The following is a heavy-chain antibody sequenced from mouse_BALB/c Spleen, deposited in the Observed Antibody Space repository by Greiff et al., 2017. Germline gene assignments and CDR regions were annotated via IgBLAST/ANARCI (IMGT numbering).Heavy chain of an antibody. D-gene: IGHD2-1*01. Sequence: VQLQQSGAELAKPGASVKMSCKASGYTFTSYWMHWVKQRPGQGLEWIGYINPSTGYTEYNQKFEDKATLTADKSSITACMQLSSLTSEASVVYCGASGNRGAMDYWGQGTSVTVSS. CDR2: INPSTGYT. CDR1: GYTFTSYW. J-gene: IGHJ4*01. V-gene: IGHV1-7*01. CDR3: ASGNRGAMDY.